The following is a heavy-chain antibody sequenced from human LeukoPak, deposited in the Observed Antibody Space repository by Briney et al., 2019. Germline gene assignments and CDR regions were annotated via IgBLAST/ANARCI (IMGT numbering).Heavy chain of an antibody. D-gene: IGHD2-8*01. CDR2: INHSGST. Sequence: SETLSLTCAVYGGSFSGYYWSWIRQPPGKGLEWIGEINHSGSTNYNPSLKSRVTISVDTSKNQFSLKLSSVTAADTAVYYCARGSRVCTNGVCYTGYYYYRMDVWGQGTTVTVSS. V-gene: IGHV4-34*01. CDR3: ARGSRVCTNGVCYTGYYYYRMDV. J-gene: IGHJ6*02. CDR1: GGSFSGYY.